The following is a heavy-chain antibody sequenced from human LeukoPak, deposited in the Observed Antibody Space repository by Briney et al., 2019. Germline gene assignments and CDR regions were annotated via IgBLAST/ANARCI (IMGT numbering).Heavy chain of an antibody. Sequence: PSETLTLTCTVSGVSISGSSSYWGWTRQPPGKGLEWGGSMYYSGTTYYNPSLRSRVTMSLDRSKNQFSLKLSSVTAADTAVYYCARTILWFDPWGQGTLVTVSS. CDR3: ARTILWFDP. V-gene: IGHV4-39*07. CDR1: GVSISGSSSY. J-gene: IGHJ5*02. CDR2: MYYSGTT. D-gene: IGHD3-3*01.